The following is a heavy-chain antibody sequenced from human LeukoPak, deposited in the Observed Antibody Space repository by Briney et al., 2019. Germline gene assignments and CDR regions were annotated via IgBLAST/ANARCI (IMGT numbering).Heavy chain of an antibody. CDR1: GFTFSSYW. CDR2: LKPDGSEK. J-gene: IGHJ4*02. CDR3: ARATVAAAGDY. V-gene: IGHV3-7*04. D-gene: IGHD6-13*01. Sequence: GGSLRLSCAASGFTFSSYWMTWVRQAPGKGLEWVANLKPDGSEKYYVDSVKGRFTISRDNAKNSLFLLMNSLRAEDTAVYYCARATVAAAGDYWGQGTLVTVSS.